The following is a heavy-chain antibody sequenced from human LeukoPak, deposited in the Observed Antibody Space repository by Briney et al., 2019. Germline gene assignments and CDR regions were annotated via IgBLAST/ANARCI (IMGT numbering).Heavy chain of an antibody. CDR2: INHSGST. CDR3: ARALDDYVWGSYRNWFDP. V-gene: IGHV4-34*01. CDR1: GGSFSGYY. J-gene: IGHJ5*02. Sequence: SETLSLTCAVYGGSFSGYYWSWIRQPPGKGLEWIGEINHSGSTNYNPSLKSRVTISVDTSKNQFSLKLSSVTAADTSVYYCARALDDYVWGSYRNWFDPWGQGTLVTVSS. D-gene: IGHD3-16*02.